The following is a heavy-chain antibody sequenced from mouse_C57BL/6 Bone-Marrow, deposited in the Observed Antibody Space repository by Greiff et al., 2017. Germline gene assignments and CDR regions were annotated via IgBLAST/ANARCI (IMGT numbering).Heavy chain of an antibody. V-gene: IGHV10-3*01. CDR1: GFTFNTYA. J-gene: IGHJ4*01. Sequence: EVKLVESGGGLVQPKGSLKLSCAASGFTFNTYAMHWVRQAPGQGLEWVARIRSKSSNSASSYADSVKDRFTISRADSQSMLYLQMNNLKTEDTAMYYWVRDRGYYAMDYWGQGTSVTVSS. CDR2: IRSKSSNSAS. D-gene: IGHD3-1*01. CDR3: VRDRGYYAMDY.